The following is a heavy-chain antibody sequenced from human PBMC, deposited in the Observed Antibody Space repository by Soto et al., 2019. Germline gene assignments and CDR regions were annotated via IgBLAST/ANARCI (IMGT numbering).Heavy chain of an antibody. V-gene: IGHV4-34*01. D-gene: IGHD6-6*01. J-gene: IGHJ6*02. CDR1: GGSFSGYY. CDR2: INHSGST. CDR3: ARDRPSFSSSSCNGMDV. Sequence: SETLSLTCAVYGGSFSGYYWSWIRQPPGKGLEWIGEINHSGSTNYNPSLKSRVTISVDTSKNQFSLKLSSVTAADTAVYYCARDRPSFSSSSCNGMDVWGQGTTVTVSS.